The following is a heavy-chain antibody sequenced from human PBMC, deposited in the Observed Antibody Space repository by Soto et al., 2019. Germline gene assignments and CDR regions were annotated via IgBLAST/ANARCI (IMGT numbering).Heavy chain of an antibody. D-gene: IGHD3-3*01. Sequence: SETLSLTCAVYGGSVNGYYWNWIRQHPGKGLGWLGEINHTGGTHYNPYLKSRVTMSVDTSKNQFSLRSSSVTAADTAIYYFATRRTVFGLLIPPFDPWGQGTQVTVSS. CDR1: GGSVNGYY. J-gene: IGHJ5*02. V-gene: IGHV4-34*01. CDR2: INHTGGT. CDR3: ATRRTVFGLLIPPFDP.